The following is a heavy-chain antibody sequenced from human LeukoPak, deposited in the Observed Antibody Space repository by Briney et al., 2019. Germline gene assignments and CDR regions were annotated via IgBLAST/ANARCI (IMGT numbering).Heavy chain of an antibody. D-gene: IGHD5-12*01. CDR1: GGSISSNYR. V-gene: IGHV4-4*02. CDR3: ARDPSGYGGGGEYYFDY. CDR2: IYHSGST. Sequence: SGTLSLTCAVSGGSISSNYRWTWVRQPPGKGLEWIGEIYHSGSTNYNPSLKSRVTLSVDKSKNQFSLKLSSVTAADTALYYCARDPSGYGGGGEYYFDYWGQGTLVTVSS. J-gene: IGHJ4*02.